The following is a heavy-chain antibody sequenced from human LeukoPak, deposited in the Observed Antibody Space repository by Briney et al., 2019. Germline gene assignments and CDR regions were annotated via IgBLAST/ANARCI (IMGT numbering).Heavy chain of an antibody. CDR3: ARGTHPPSVAGTYYYYGMDV. CDR2: IIPIFGTA. J-gene: IGHJ6*02. CDR1: GGTFSSYA. D-gene: IGHD6-19*01. V-gene: IGHV1-69*13. Sequence: SVKVSCKASGGTFSSYAISWVRQAPGQGLEWKGGIIPIFGTANYAQKFQGRVTITADESTSTAYMELSSLRSEDTAVYYCARGTHPPSVAGTYYYYGMDVWGQGTTVTVSS.